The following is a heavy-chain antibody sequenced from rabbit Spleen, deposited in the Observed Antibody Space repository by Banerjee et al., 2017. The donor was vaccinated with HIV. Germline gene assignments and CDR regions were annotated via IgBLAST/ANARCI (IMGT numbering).Heavy chain of an antibody. CDR3: ARDLAGVIGWNFGW. D-gene: IGHD4-1*01. Sequence: QSLEESGGDLVKPGASLTLTCTASGVSFSSNVYMCWVRQAPGKGLEWIACIESGSSGFTYLASWAKGRFTISKTSSTTVTLQMTSLTAADTATYFCARDLAGVIGWNFGWWGQGTLVTVS. CDR2: IESGSSGFT. CDR1: GVSFSSNVY. J-gene: IGHJ4*01. V-gene: IGHV1S40*01.